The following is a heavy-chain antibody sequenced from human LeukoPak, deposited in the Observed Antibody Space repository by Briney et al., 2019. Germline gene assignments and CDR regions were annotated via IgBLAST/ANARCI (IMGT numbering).Heavy chain of an antibody. CDR3: ARDNTMIVVVPFDY. J-gene: IGHJ4*02. D-gene: IGHD3-22*01. CDR2: INPNSGGT. Sequence: ASVKVSCKASGYTFTSYDINWVRQATGQGLEWMGWINPNSGGTNYAQKFQGRVTMTRDTSISTAYMELSRLRSDDTAVYYCARDNTMIVVVPFDYWGQGTLVTVSS. V-gene: IGHV1-2*02. CDR1: GYTFTSYD.